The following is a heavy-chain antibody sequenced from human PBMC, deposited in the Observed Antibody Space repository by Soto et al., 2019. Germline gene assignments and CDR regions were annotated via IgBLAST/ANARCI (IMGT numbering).Heavy chain of an antibody. CDR2: ISGSGGST. V-gene: IGHV3-23*01. CDR3: AKTLVGATGWFDP. J-gene: IGHJ5*02. Sequence: EVPLLESGGGLVQPGGSLRLSCAAAGFTFSSYAMSWVRQAPGKGLEWVSAISGSGGSTYYADSVKGRFTISRDNSKNTLYLQMNSLRAEDTPVYYCAKTLVGATGWFDPWGQGTLVTVSS. D-gene: IGHD1-26*01. CDR1: GFTFSSYA.